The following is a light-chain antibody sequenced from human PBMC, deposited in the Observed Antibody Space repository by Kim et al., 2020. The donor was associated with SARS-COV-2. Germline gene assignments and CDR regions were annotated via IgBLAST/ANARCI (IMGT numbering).Light chain of an antibody. CDR3: QQSYSPPFT. CDR2: AAS. CDR1: QSISSY. Sequence: SASVGDRVTITCRASQSISSYLNWYQQKPGKAPKLLIYAASSLQSGVPSRFSGSGSGTDFTLTVSSLQPEDFATYHCQQSYSPPFTFGGGTKLEIK. J-gene: IGKJ4*01. V-gene: IGKV1-39*01.